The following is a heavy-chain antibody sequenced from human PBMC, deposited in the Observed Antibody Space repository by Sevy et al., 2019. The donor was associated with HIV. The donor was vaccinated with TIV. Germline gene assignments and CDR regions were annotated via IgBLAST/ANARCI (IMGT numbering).Heavy chain of an antibody. CDR1: GGTFSSYA. CDR3: ARDRFRTVTMGDYYGMDV. J-gene: IGHJ6*02. D-gene: IGHD4-4*01. Sequence: ASVKVSCKASGGTFSSYAISWVRQAPGQGLEWMGGIIPIFGTANYAQKFQGRVTITADESTSTAYMELSSLRSEDTAVYYCARDRFRTVTMGDYYGMDVWGQGTTVTVSS. CDR2: IIPIFGTA. V-gene: IGHV1-69*13.